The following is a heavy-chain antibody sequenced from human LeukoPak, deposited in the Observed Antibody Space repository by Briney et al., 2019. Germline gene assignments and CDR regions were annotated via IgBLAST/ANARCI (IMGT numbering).Heavy chain of an antibody. Sequence: GGSLRLSCAASGFTFSSYAMHWVRQAPGKGLEWVAVISYDGSNKYYADSVKGRIIISRDNSKNIMNLQMNSLRTEDTAVYYCARQYYYGSGNGLDVWGQGTTVTVSS. CDR1: GFTFSSYA. CDR2: ISYDGSNK. V-gene: IGHV3-30-3*01. J-gene: IGHJ6*02. D-gene: IGHD3-10*01. CDR3: ARQYYYGSGNGLDV.